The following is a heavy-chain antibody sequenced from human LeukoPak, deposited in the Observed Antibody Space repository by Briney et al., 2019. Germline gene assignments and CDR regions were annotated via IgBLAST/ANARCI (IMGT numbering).Heavy chain of an antibody. CDR2: IYPGDSDT. Sequence: GESLKISCKGSGYSFTSYWIGWVRQMPGKGLEWMGTIYPGDSDTRYSPSFQGQVTISADKSISTAYLQWSSLKASDTAMYYCARQKGLGGYSGYEPFDYWGQGTLVTVSS. D-gene: IGHD5-12*01. CDR3: ARQKGLGGYSGYEPFDY. J-gene: IGHJ4*02. V-gene: IGHV5-51*01. CDR1: GYSFTSYW.